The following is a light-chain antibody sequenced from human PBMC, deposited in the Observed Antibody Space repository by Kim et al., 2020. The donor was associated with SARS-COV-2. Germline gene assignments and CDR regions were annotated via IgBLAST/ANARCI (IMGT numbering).Light chain of an antibody. J-gene: IGLJ3*02. Sequence: ELTQPPSASGTPGQRVTISCSGSSSNVGSNDVNWYQQIPGTAPKLLIYSNNQRPSGVPDRFSGSKSGTSASLAISGLQSEDEADFYCATWDDSLSGWVFGGGTQLTVL. V-gene: IGLV1-44*01. CDR2: SNN. CDR3: ATWDDSLSGWV. CDR1: SSNVGSND.